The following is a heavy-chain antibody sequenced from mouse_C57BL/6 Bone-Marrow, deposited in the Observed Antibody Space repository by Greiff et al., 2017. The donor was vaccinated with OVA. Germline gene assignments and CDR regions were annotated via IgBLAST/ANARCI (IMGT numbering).Heavy chain of an antibody. CDR2: IYPSDSET. J-gene: IGHJ1*03. CDR3: ARDSSGYVDWYFDV. Sequence: VKLQQPGAELVRPGSSVKLSCKASGYTFTSYWMDWVKQRPGQGLEWIGNIYPSDSETHYNQKFKDKATLTVDKSSSTAYMQLSSRTSEDSAVDYCARDSSGYVDWYFDVWGTGTTVTVSS. V-gene: IGHV1-61*01. D-gene: IGHD3-2*02. CDR1: GYTFTSYW.